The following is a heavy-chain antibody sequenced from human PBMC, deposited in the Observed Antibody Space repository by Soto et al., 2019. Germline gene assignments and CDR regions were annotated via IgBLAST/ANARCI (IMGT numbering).Heavy chain of an antibody. D-gene: IGHD1-26*01. Sequence: SGPTLVNPTQTLTLTCTFSGFSLSSSGVGVGWIRQPPGKALEWLALIYWDDDKRYSPSLKSRLTITKDTSKNQVVLTMTNMDPVDTATYYFAHRHMVGATKYNWFDPWGQGTLVTVSS. CDR2: IYWDDDK. CDR1: GFSLSSSGVG. V-gene: IGHV2-5*02. J-gene: IGHJ5*02. CDR3: AHRHMVGATKYNWFDP.